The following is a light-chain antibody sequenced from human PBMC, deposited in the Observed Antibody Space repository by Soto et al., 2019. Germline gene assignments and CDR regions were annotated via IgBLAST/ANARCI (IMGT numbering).Light chain of an antibody. CDR3: QSYDTSLSGVI. CDR2: ADN. V-gene: IGLV1-40*01. J-gene: IGLJ2*01. Sequence: QSVLTQTPSVFGAPGQKITMSCTGSSSNIGAGYDVHWYQQLPGAAPRLLIYADNNRPSGVPDRFSASNSGTSASLAITGLQGEDEAVYYCQSYDTSLSGVIFGAGTKLTVL. CDR1: SSNIGAGYD.